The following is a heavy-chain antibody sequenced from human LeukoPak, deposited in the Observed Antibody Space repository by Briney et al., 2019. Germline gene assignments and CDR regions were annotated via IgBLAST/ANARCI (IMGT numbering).Heavy chain of an antibody. CDR3: ARASSNGIHRSSPSCYICLDWFDP. CDR2: ISYDGSNK. CDR1: GFTFSSYA. D-gene: IGHD2-2*02. J-gene: IGHJ5*02. Sequence: GGSLRLSCAASGFTFSSYAMHWVRQAPGKGLEWVAVISYDGSNKYYADSVKDRFTISRDNSKNTLYLQMNSLRAEDTAVYYCARASSNGIHRSSPSCYICLDWFDPWGQGTLVTVSS. V-gene: IGHV3-30-3*01.